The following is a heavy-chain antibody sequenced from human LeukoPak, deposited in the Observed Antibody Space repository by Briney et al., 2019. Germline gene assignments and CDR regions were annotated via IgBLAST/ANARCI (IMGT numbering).Heavy chain of an antibody. Sequence: GGSLRLSCAASGFTFSSYAMSWVRQAPGKGLEWVSAINGSGGSTYYADSVKGRFTISRDNSKNTLYLQMNSLRAEDTAVYYCAKGGNSGSYSPFDYWGQGTLVTVSS. D-gene: IGHD1-26*01. CDR3: AKGGNSGSYSPFDY. CDR2: INGSGGST. J-gene: IGHJ4*02. V-gene: IGHV3-23*01. CDR1: GFTFSSYA.